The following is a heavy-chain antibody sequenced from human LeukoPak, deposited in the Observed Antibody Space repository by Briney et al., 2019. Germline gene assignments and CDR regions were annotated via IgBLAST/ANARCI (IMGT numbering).Heavy chain of an antibody. J-gene: IGHJ3*02. CDR2: INIDGSTT. V-gene: IGHV3-74*01. Sequence: GGSLRLSCVDSEFTFSRYWMHWVRQAPGEGLVWVSRINIDGSTTNYADSVKGRFTISRDNAKNTLYLQMNSLRAEDTAVYYCARGGSSLYAFDIWGQGTMVTVSS. CDR1: EFTFSRYW. CDR3: ARGGSSLYAFDI. D-gene: IGHD2-2*01.